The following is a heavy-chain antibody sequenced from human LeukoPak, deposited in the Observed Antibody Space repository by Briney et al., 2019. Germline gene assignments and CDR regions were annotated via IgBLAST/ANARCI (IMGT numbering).Heavy chain of an antibody. CDR2: IYTSGST. Sequence: PSETLSLTCTVSGGSISSGSYYWSWIRQPAGKGLEWIGRIYTSGSTNYNPSLKSRVTISVDTSKNQFSLRLSSVTAADTAVYDCIAAAGTDPGVWGKGTTVTVSS. CDR3: IAAAGTDPGV. V-gene: IGHV4-61*02. J-gene: IGHJ6*04. CDR1: GGSISSGSYY. D-gene: IGHD6-13*01.